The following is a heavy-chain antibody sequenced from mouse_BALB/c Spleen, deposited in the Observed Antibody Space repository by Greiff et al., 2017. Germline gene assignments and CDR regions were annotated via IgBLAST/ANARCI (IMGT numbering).Heavy chain of an antibody. Sequence: VQLQQSGPELVKPGASVKMSCKASGYTFTSYVMHWVKQKPGQGLEWIGYINPYNDGTKYNEKFKGKATLTSDKSSSTAYMELSSLTSEDSAVYYCSLNYYGYAMDYWGQGTSVTVSS. D-gene: IGHD1-1*01. CDR1: GYTFTSYV. J-gene: IGHJ4*01. CDR3: SLNYYGYAMDY. CDR2: INPYNDGT. V-gene: IGHV1-14*01.